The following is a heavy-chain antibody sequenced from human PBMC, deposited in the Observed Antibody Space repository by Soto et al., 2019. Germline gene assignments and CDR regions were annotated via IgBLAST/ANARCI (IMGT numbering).Heavy chain of an antibody. CDR1: GDSIGSGDYY. J-gene: IGHJ5*02. CDR2: TYKSGRT. V-gene: IGHV4-30-4*01. Sequence: SETLSLTCAVSGDSIGSGDYYWTWIRQSPGKGLEYIGYTYKSGRTYYNPSLKSRPVISLDTSKNQVFLRLTSLTAADTAMYFCARSLSSSSGYFDPWGQGTLVTVSS. D-gene: IGHD6-6*01. CDR3: ARSLSSSSGYFDP.